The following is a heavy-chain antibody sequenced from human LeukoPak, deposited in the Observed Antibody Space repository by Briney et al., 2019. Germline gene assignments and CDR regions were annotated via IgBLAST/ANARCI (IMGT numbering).Heavy chain of an antibody. J-gene: IGHJ5*01. D-gene: IGHD2-21*01. Sequence: GGSLRLSCVASGFSFGNYSMSWVRQAPGKGLQWVSQISGTGGATWYAGFARDRFTISRDNSKKTLYLQMSGLRVEDTAMYYCVKDPRDTYGTNWFVSWGQGTLLIVSS. CDR3: VKDPRDTYGTNWFVS. CDR2: ISGTGGAT. CDR1: GFSFGNYS. V-gene: IGHV3-23*01.